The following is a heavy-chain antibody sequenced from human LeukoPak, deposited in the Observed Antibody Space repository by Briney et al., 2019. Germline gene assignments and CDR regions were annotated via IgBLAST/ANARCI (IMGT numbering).Heavy chain of an antibody. CDR3: ARGESRWLQLSPYYFDY. D-gene: IGHD5-24*01. CDR2: INHSGST. V-gene: IGHV4-34*01. Sequence: SETLSLTCAVYGGSFSGYYWSWIRQPPGKGLEWIGEINHSGSTNYNPSLKSRVTISVDTSKNQFSLKLSSVTAADTAVYYCARGESRWLQLSPYYFDYWGQGTLVTVPS. CDR1: GGSFSGYY. J-gene: IGHJ4*02.